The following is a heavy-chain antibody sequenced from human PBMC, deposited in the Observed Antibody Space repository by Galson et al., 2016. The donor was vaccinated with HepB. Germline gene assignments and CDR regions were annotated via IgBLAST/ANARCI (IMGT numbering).Heavy chain of an antibody. CDR1: GASLSSGGYS. D-gene: IGHD3-22*01. CDR3: ASTITPRDSAGYFFDF. CDR2: IHHSGST. J-gene: IGHJ4*02. Sequence: TLSLTCAVSGASLSSGGYSWSWIRQPPGKGLEWIGYIHHSGSTSYTSSLKSCVALSVDRSRNDFSLRLTSVTAAATAVYYCASTITPRDSAGYFFDFWGQGTLVTVSS. V-gene: IGHV4-30-2*01.